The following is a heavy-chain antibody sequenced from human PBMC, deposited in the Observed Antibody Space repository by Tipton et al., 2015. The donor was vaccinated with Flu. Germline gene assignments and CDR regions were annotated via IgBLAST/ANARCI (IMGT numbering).Heavy chain of an antibody. CDR2: TYYRSKWYH. J-gene: IGHJ4*02. D-gene: IGHD3-10*01. CDR1: GDSVSSNSAA. CDR3: ARGGYYFGSGSYTGFDY. Sequence: PGLVKPSQTLSLTCAISGDSVSSNSAAWSWIRQSPSRGLEWLGRTYYRSKWYHDYAVSVKSRLTINPDTSKNQLSLQLNSVTPEDTAVYYCARGGYYFGSGSYTGFDYWGQGTLVTVSS. V-gene: IGHV6-1*01.